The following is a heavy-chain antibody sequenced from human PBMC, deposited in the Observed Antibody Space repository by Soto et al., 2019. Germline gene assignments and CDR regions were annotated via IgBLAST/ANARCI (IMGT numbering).Heavy chain of an antibody. V-gene: IGHV4-59*01. J-gene: IGHJ4*02. CDR2: VYYSGGA. D-gene: IGHD3-16*02. CDR1: GGSISGYY. Sequence: SETLSLTCTVSGGSISGYYWSWIRQPPGKGLEWIGNVYYSGGAKYNPSVKRRVSISVDTSKNQFSLNLSSVTAADTAVYYCARGFYDYVWGSYRNLDYWGQGTLVTVSS. CDR3: ARGFYDYVWGSYRNLDY.